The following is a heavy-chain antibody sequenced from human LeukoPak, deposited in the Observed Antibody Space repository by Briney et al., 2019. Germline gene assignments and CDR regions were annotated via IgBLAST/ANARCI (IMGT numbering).Heavy chain of an antibody. J-gene: IGHJ4*02. Sequence: PGGSLRLSCAASGFTFNSYGMSWVRQAPGKGLEWVSSITGSGATTHYADSVKGRFTISRDNSKNTLYLQMNSLRAEDTAVYYCATRSAYYTYYFDYWGQGTLVTVSS. V-gene: IGHV3-23*01. D-gene: IGHD3-22*01. CDR2: ITGSGATT. CDR3: ATRSAYYTYYFDY. CDR1: GFTFNSYG.